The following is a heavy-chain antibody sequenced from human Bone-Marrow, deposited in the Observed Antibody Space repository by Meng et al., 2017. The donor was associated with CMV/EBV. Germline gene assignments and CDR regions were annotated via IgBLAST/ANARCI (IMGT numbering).Heavy chain of an antibody. J-gene: IGHJ5*02. D-gene: IGHD3-16*01. CDR2: ILYGGST. CDR3: ARVWGGDNWFDP. CDR1: RGSISSSSHY. V-gene: IGHV4-39*07. Sequence: GSLRLSCTVSRGSISSSSHYWGWVRQAPGKGLEWIGSILYGGSTFYNPSLKSRVSISIDVSKNQFSLSLSPVTAADTAVYYCARVWGGDNWFDPWGQGILVTVSS.